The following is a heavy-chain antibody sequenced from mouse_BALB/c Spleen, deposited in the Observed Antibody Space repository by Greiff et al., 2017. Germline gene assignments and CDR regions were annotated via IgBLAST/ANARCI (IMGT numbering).Heavy chain of an antibody. CDR3: TRSYYYAMDY. CDR1: GYTFTSYY. V-gene: IGHV1S81*02. J-gene: IGHJ4*01. CDR2: INPSNGGT. Sequence: VQLQQSGPELVKPGASVKLSCKASGYTFTSYYMYWVKQRPGQGLEWIGEINPSNGGTNFNEKFKSKATLTVDKSSSTAYMQLSSLTSEDSAVYYCTRSYYYAMDYWGQGTSVTVSS.